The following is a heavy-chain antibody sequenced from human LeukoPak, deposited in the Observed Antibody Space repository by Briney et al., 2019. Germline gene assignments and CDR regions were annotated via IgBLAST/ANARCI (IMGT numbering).Heavy chain of an antibody. D-gene: IGHD1-20*01. CDR2: ISYDGSNK. Sequence: GRSLRLSCAASGFTFSSYAMHWVRQAPGKGLEWVAVISYDGSNKYYADSVKGRFTISRDNSKSTLYLQMNSLRAEDTAVYYCLNWKLEDGMDVWGQGTTVTVSS. V-gene: IGHV3-30-3*01. J-gene: IGHJ6*02. CDR3: LNWKLEDGMDV. CDR1: GFTFSSYA.